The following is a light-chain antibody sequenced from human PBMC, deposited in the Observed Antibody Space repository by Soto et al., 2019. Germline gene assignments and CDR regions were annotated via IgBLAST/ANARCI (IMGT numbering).Light chain of an antibody. Sequence: EIVMTQSPATLSVSPGERASLSCRASQSVGSNLAWYQQTACQARRLLIYGASTRATGIPARFSGSGSGTEFTLTISSLQSEDFAFYSCQQYTNWPYTFGQGTKLEIK. J-gene: IGKJ2*01. CDR2: GAS. CDR1: QSVGSN. CDR3: QQYTNWPYT. V-gene: IGKV3-15*01.